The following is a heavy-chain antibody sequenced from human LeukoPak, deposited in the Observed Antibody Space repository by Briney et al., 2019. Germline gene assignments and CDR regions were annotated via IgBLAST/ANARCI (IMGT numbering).Heavy chain of an antibody. CDR2: IYYSGST. J-gene: IGHJ4*02. V-gene: IGHV4-39*07. Sequence: ASETLSLTCTVSGGSISSSSYYWGWIRQPPGKGLEWIGSIYYSGSTYYNPSLKSRVTISVDTSKNQFSLKLSSVTAADTAVYYCARGNYFDYWGQGTLVTVSS. CDR3: ARGNYFDY. CDR1: GGSISSSSYY.